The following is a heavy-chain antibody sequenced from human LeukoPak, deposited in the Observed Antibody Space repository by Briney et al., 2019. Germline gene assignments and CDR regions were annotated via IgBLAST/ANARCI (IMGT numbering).Heavy chain of an antibody. CDR3: VRDRENRAGPFTFDY. V-gene: IGHV3-21*01. D-gene: IGHD6-19*01. J-gene: IGHJ4*02. CDR2: ISSSSSDL. CDR1: GFIFRSYS. Sequence: GGSLRLSCVGSGFIFRSYSMNWVRQAPGKGLEWVSYISSSSSDLYYADSVKGRFTISRDNAENSLHLQMNSLRAEDTAVYYCVRDRENRAGPFTFDYWGQGALVTVSS.